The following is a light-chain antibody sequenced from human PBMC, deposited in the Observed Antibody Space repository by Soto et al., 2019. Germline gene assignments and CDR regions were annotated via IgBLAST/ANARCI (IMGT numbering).Light chain of an antibody. CDR3: MQALQSLT. Sequence: EIVMTQSPLTLPVTPGEPASISCRSSQSLLYNNTYNYLDWYVQKPGXQPQXLIYFGSNRAPGVPDRFSGSGSGTDFTLKINRVEAEDVGTYYCMQALQSLTFGQGTRLEIK. J-gene: IGKJ5*01. CDR1: QSLLYNNTYNY. CDR2: FGS. V-gene: IGKV2-28*01.